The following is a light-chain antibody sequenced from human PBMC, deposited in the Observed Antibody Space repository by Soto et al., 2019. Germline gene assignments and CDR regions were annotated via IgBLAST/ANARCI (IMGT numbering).Light chain of an antibody. CDR1: QSVSNS. V-gene: IGKV3-11*01. J-gene: IGKJ5*01. Sequence: EIVLTQSPATLSLSPGERVTLSCRASQSVSNSLAWYQQKPGQPPRLLIYDVSNRATGIPAWFSGSGSGTDFTLTITSLEPEDFAVYFCHQRYNWPRVTFGQGTQLEIK. CDR3: HQRYNWPRVT. CDR2: DVS.